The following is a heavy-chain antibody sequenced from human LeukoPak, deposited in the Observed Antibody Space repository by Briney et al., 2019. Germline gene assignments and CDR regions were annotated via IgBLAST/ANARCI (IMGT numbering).Heavy chain of an antibody. CDR2: IFYSGST. V-gene: IGHV4-59*01. Sequence: SETPSLTCTVSGGPISDYSWTWIRQPPGKGLEWIGYIFYSGSTNYNPSLKNRVTISVDTSKNQFSLKLSSVTAADTAEYFCARVGTIFYDMDVWGQGTTVTVSS. J-gene: IGHJ6*02. D-gene: IGHD3-9*01. CDR3: ARVGTIFYDMDV. CDR1: GGPISDYS.